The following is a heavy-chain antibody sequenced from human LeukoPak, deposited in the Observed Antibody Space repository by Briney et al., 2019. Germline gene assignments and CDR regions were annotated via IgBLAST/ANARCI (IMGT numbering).Heavy chain of an antibody. CDR2: IYYSGST. CDR3: ARVSNYYDSRRENWFDP. V-gene: IGHV4-59*08. D-gene: IGHD3-22*01. CDR1: GGSISSYY. J-gene: IGHJ5*02. Sequence: KPSETLSLTCTVSGGSISSYYWSWIRQPPGKGLEWIGYIYYSGSTNYNPSLKSRVTISVDTSKNQFSLKLSSVTAADTAVYYCARVSNYYDSRRENWFDPWGQGTLVTVSS.